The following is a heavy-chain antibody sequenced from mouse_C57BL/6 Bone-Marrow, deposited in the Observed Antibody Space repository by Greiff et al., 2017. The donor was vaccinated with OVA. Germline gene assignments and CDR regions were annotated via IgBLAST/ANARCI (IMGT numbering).Heavy chain of an antibody. CDR1: GYTFTSYW. CDR3: ARGTYYYGSSSWFAY. Sequence: QVQLQQPGAELVKPGASVKLSCKASGYTFTSYWMHWVKQRPGQGLEWIGRIDPTSGGTKYNEKFKSKATLTVDKSSSTAYMQLSSLTSEGSSVYYGARGTYYYGSSSWFAYWGQGTLVTVSA. J-gene: IGHJ3*01. V-gene: IGHV1-72*01. D-gene: IGHD1-1*01. CDR2: IDPTSGGT.